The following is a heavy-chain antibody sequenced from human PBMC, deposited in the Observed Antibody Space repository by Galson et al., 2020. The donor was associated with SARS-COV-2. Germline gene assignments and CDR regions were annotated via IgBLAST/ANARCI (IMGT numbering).Heavy chain of an antibody. CDR2: ISYDGSNK. Sequence: GGSLRLSCAASGFTFSSYAMHWVRQAPGKGLEWVAVISYDGSNKYYADSVKGRFTISRDNSKNTLYLQMNSLRAEDTAVYYCARDLESWIAAAVTGGYYFDYWGQGTLVTVSS. CDR1: GFTFSSYA. CDR3: ARDLESWIAAAVTGGYYFDY. J-gene: IGHJ4*02. V-gene: IGHV3-30*04. D-gene: IGHD6-13*01.